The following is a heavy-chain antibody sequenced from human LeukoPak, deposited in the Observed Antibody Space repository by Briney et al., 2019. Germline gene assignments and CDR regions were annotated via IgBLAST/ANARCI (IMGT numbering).Heavy chain of an antibody. Sequence: GGSLRLSCAASGFTFSSYWMSWVRQAPGKGLEWVANIKQDGSEKYYVDSVKGRFTISRDNAKNSLYLQMNSLRAEDTAVYYCARNLMGIAYRGAFYYWGQGTLVTVSS. CDR2: IKQDGSEK. CDR1: GFTFSSYW. CDR3: ARNLMGIAYRGAFYY. D-gene: IGHD6-13*01. V-gene: IGHV3-7*03. J-gene: IGHJ4*02.